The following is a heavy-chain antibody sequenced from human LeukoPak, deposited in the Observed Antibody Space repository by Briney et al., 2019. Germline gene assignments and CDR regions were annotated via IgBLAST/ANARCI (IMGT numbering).Heavy chain of an antibody. D-gene: IGHD2-21*02. J-gene: IGHJ4*02. CDR3: ARDLPGSIVVVTAPYYFDY. V-gene: IGHV1-69*04. Sequence: GASVKVSCKASGGTFSSYAISWVRQAPGQGLEWMGRIIPILGIANYAQKFQGRVTITADKSTSTAYMELRSLRSDDTAMYYCARDLPGSIVVVTAPYYFDYWGQGTLVTVSS. CDR2: IIPILGIA. CDR1: GGTFSSYA.